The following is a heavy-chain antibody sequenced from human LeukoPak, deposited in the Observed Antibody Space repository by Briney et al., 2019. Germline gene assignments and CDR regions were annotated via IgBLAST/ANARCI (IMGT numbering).Heavy chain of an antibody. CDR1: GAPIMSFY. Sequence: SETLSLTCTVSGAPIMSFYYSWIRQPPGKGLEWIGYIYYSGSTNYNPSLKSRVTISVDTSKNQFSLKLSSVTAADTAVYYCARSPGALISAAGWYFDLWGRGTLVTVSS. CDR3: ARSPGALISAAGWYFDL. D-gene: IGHD6-13*01. V-gene: IGHV4-59*01. CDR2: IYYSGST. J-gene: IGHJ2*01.